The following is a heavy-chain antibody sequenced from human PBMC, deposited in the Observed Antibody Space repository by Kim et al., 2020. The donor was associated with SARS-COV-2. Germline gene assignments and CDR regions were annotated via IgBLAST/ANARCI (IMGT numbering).Heavy chain of an antibody. V-gene: IGHV4-4*02. J-gene: IGHJ5*02. CDR3: ARDLDGKNWFDP. Sequence: NYTPSLKGRVTISVDKSKNQFSLKLSSVTAADTAVYYCARDLDGKNWFDPWGQGTLVTVSS. D-gene: IGHD1-1*01.